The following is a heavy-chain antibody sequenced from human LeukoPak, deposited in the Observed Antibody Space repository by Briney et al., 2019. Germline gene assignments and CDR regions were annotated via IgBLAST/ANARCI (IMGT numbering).Heavy chain of an antibody. Sequence: PGGALRLSCAASGVTFSSYAMSWVRQAPGKGLEWVSPICGSGGSTYYADSVRGRFTISRDNSKNTLYLQMNSLRAEDTAAYYCAKDSGSGRADFDYWGQGTLVTVSS. J-gene: IGHJ4*02. CDR3: AKDSGSGRADFDY. D-gene: IGHD3-10*01. CDR2: ICGSGGST. CDR1: GVTFSSYA. V-gene: IGHV3-23*01.